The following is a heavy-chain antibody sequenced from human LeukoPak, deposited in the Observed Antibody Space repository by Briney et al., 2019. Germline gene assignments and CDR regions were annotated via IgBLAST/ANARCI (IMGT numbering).Heavy chain of an antibody. D-gene: IGHD6-13*01. CDR3: TREEAAAGLSPLDY. Sequence: KTGGSLRLSCTASGFTFGDYAMSWFRQAPGKGLEWVGFIRSKAYGGTTEYGASVKGRFTISRDDSKSIAYLQMNSLKTEDTAVYYCTREEAAAGLSPLDYWGQGTLVTVSS. J-gene: IGHJ4*02. CDR2: IRSKAYGGTT. V-gene: IGHV3-49*05. CDR1: GFTFGDYA.